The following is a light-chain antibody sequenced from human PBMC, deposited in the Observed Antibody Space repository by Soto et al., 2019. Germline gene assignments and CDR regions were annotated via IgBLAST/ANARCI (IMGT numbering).Light chain of an antibody. CDR1: QGISSA. CDR3: QQFKSYLFT. Sequence: AIQLTQSPSSLSASVGDRVTITCRASQGISSALAWYQQKPGKTPKLLIYDASSLESGVPSRFSGSGSGTDFTLTISSLQPEDFATYYCQQFKSYLFTFGPGTKVDIK. V-gene: IGKV1-13*02. J-gene: IGKJ3*01. CDR2: DAS.